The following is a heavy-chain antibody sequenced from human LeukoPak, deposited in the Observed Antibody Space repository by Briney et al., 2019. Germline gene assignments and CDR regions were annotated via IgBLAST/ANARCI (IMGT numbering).Heavy chain of an antibody. CDR3: ARDKGPLPDP. V-gene: IGHV3-21*01. CDR1: GFTFSSYS. J-gene: IGHJ5*02. Sequence: GGSLRLSCAASGFTFSSYSMNWVRQAPGKGLEWVSSISRSSYIYYADSVKGRFTISRDNAKNSLYLQMNSLRAEDTAVYYCARDKGPLPDPWGQGTLVTVSS. CDR2: ISRSSYI.